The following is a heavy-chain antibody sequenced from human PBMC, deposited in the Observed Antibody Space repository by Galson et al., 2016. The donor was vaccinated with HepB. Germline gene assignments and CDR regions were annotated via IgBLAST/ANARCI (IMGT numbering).Heavy chain of an antibody. Sequence: SLRLSCAASGFSFSDAWMNWVRQAPGKGLEWVGRIKTKSDGGRTDYAAPGRGRFTLSRDDSETTLYLHMNSLRDEDTAVYYCARDRGSSSSYHYYGLDVWGQGTTVTVSS. V-gene: IGHV3-15*07. D-gene: IGHD6-6*01. CDR2: IKTKSDGGRT. CDR1: GFSFSDAW. J-gene: IGHJ6*02. CDR3: ARDRGSSSSYHYYGLDV.